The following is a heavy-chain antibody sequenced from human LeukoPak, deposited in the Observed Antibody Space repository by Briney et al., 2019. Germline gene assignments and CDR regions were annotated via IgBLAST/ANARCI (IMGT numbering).Heavy chain of an antibody. J-gene: IGHJ5*02. CDR3: ARASLGFLGWLPLNWFDP. V-gene: IGHV3-21*01. CDR2: ISSSSSYI. CDR1: GFTFSSYS. Sequence: TGGSLRLSCAASGFTFSSYSMNWVRRAPGKGLEWVSSISSSSSYIYYVDSVKGRFTISRDNAKNSLYLQMNSLRAEDTAVYYCARASLGFLGWLPLNWFDPWGQGTLVTVSS. D-gene: IGHD3-3*02.